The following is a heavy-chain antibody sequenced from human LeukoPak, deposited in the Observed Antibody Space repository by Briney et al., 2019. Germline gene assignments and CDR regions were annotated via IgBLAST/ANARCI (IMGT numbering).Heavy chain of an antibody. V-gene: IGHV1-8*01. CDR1: GYTFTSYD. D-gene: IGHD3-9*01. CDR2: MNPNSGNT. Sequence: ASVKVSCKASGYTFTSYDINWVRQATGQGLEWMGWMNPNSGNTGYAQKFQGRVTMTRNTSISTAYMELSSLRSEDTAVYYCARANLLRYFDWLSQYNWFDPWGQGTLVTVSS. J-gene: IGHJ5*02. CDR3: ARANLLRYFDWLSQYNWFDP.